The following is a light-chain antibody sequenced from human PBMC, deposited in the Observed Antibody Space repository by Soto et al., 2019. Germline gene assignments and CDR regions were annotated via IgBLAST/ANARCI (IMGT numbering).Light chain of an antibody. V-gene: IGKV3-20*01. CDR3: QHYGSSPLT. Sequence: EIVLTQSPGTLSLSPGERATLSCRASQTVTSTYLAWYQQKPGQAPRLLIYGVSNRATGIPDSFSGSGSGTDFTLTISRLEPEDFAVYYCQHYGSSPLTFGGGTKVEIK. CDR2: GVS. CDR1: QTVTSTY. J-gene: IGKJ4*01.